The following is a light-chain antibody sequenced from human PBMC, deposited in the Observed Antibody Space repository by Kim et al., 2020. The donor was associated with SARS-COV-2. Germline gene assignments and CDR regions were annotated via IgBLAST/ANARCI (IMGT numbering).Light chain of an antibody. J-gene: IGKJ2*01. CDR2: GAS. V-gene: IGKV3-15*01. CDR3: QQYKKWPPYT. Sequence: VCPGERATPSCRASQSVRNNLAWYQQKPGQAPRLLIYGASTRATGIPARFSGSGSGTEFTLTISSLQSEDFALYYCQQYKKWPPYTFGQGTKLEI. CDR1: QSVRNN.